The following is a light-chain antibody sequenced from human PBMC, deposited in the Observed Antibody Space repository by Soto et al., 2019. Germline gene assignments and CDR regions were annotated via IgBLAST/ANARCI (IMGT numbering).Light chain of an antibody. CDR1: QSVSSKY. CDR3: QQYGSTLFT. V-gene: IGKV3-20*01. CDR2: GAA. J-gene: IGKJ3*01. Sequence: DIVLTQSPGTLSLSPGERATLSCRASQSVSSKYLAWYQQKPGQAPRVLIYGAAIRSTGIPERFSGGGSGTDYTLTTTRLEPDDFAGYYYQQYGSTLFTFDPGNKIDIK.